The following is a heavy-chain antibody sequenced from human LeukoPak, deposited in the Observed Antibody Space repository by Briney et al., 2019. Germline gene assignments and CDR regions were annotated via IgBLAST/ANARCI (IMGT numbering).Heavy chain of an antibody. J-gene: IGHJ4*02. V-gene: IGHV4-39*01. CDR2: IYYSGST. D-gene: IGHD3-22*01. Sequence: SETLSLTCTVSGGSISSSSYYWGWIRQPPGKGLEWIGRIYYSGSTYYNPSLKSRVTISVDTAKNKFSLKLSSVTAADTAVYYCARRNYYYDSSGYYYFDYWGQGTLVTVSS. CDR3: ARRNYYYDSSGYYYFDY. CDR1: GGSISSSSYY.